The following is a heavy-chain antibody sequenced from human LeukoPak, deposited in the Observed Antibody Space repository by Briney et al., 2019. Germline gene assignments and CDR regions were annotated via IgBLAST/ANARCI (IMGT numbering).Heavy chain of an antibody. Sequence: GGPLRLSCAASGFTFSSFWMYWVRQAPGKGLVWVSRINSDRSSTSYAASVKGRFTISRDTAKNTLYLQMNSLRAEDTAVYYCARESSSSLFFGMDVWGQGTTVTVSS. CDR2: INSDRSST. J-gene: IGHJ6*02. D-gene: IGHD6-13*01. CDR1: GFTFSSFW. V-gene: IGHV3-74*01. CDR3: ARESSSSLFFGMDV.